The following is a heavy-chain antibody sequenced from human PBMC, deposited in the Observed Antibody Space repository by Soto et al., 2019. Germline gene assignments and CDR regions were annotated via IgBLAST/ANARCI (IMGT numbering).Heavy chain of an antibody. J-gene: IGHJ4*02. CDR2: IIPIFGTA. CDR1: GGSFRSYA. CDR3: ARKGGYYDSSGYL. Sequence: GTSVKLSCKACGGSFRSYAISWVRQAPGQGLEWMGGIIPIFGTANYAQKFQGRVTITADESTSTAYMELSSLRSEDTAVYYCARKGGYYDSSGYLWGQGTLVTVSS. V-gene: IGHV1-69*13. D-gene: IGHD3-22*01.